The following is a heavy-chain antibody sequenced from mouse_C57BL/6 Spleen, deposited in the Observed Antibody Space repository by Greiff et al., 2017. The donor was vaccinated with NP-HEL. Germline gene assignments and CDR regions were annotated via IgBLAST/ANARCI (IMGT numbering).Heavy chain of an antibody. D-gene: IGHD4-1*02. CDR3: ARWFPNWDYFDY. V-gene: IGHV1-69*01. Sequence: QVQLQQPGAELVMPGASVKLSCKASGYTFTSYWMHWVKQRPGQGLEWIGEIDPSDSYTNYNQKFKGKSTLTVDKSSSTAYMQLSSLTSEDSAVYYCARWFPNWDYFDYWGQGTTLTVSS. CDR1: GYTFTSYW. CDR2: IDPSDSYT. J-gene: IGHJ2*01.